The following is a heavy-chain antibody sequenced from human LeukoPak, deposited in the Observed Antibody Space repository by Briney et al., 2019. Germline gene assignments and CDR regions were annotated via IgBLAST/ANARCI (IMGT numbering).Heavy chain of an antibody. D-gene: IGHD3-22*01. CDR1: GFTFSSYA. V-gene: IGHV3-23*01. Sequence: GGSLRLSCAASGFTFSSYAMGWVRQAPGKGLEWVSAISGSGGSTYYADSVKGRFTISRDNSKNTLYLQMNSLRAEDTAVYYCAKGTPYYYDSSGYLDFDYWGQGTLVTVSS. J-gene: IGHJ4*02. CDR3: AKGTPYYYDSSGYLDFDY. CDR2: ISGSGGST.